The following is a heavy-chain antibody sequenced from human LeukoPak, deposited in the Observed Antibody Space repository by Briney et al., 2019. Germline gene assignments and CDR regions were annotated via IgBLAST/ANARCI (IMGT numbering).Heavy chain of an antibody. Sequence: SETLSLTCTVSGGSISSSSYYWGWIRQPPGKGLEWIGSIYYSGSTYYNPSLKRRVTISVDTSKNQFSLKLSSVTAADTAVYYCAGAAAVAWFDYWGQGTLVTVSS. J-gene: IGHJ4*02. CDR2: IYYSGST. V-gene: IGHV4-39*01. CDR3: AGAAAVAWFDY. CDR1: GGSISSSSYY. D-gene: IGHD6-13*01.